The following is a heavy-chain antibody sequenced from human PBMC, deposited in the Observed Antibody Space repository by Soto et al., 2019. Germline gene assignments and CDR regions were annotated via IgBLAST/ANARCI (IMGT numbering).Heavy chain of an antibody. J-gene: IGHJ4*02. CDR1: GFTFNNYA. Sequence: PGGSLRLSCAASGFTFNNYAMNWVRQAPGKGLKWVATISATGGSTYYADSVKGRFTISRDNSKNTLYLQMNGLRVEDTAVYYCAKDRLAGNFDYWGQGTLVTVSS. CDR2: ISATGGST. V-gene: IGHV3-23*01. CDR3: AKDRLAGNFDY.